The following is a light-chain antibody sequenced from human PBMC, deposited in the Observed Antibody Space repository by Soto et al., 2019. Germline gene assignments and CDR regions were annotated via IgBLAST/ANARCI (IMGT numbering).Light chain of an antibody. V-gene: IGLV2-14*01. CDR1: SSDVGGYDY. CDR3: SSYTSSRTCV. J-gene: IGLJ3*02. Sequence: QSVLTQPASVSGSPGQSITISCTGTSSDVGGYDYVSWYQQHPGKAPKVMIYEVSNRPSGVSNRFSASKSGKTASLTIPGLPAEDEADYYCSSYTSSRTCVFGRGNKVTVL. CDR2: EVS.